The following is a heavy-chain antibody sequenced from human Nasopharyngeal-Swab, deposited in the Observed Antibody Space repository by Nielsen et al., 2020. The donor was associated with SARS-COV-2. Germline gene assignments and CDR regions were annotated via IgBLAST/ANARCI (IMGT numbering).Heavy chain of an antibody. J-gene: IGHJ4*02. CDR3: ARGRGVGLATIGVDY. D-gene: IGHD5-24*01. Sequence: SEILSLTCAVYGGSFSGYYWSWIRQPPGKGLEWIGEINHSGSTNYNPSLKSRVTISVDTSKNQFSLKLSSVTAADTAVYYCARGRGVGLATIGVDYWGQGTLVTVSS. CDR1: GGSFSGYY. V-gene: IGHV4-34*01. CDR2: INHSGST.